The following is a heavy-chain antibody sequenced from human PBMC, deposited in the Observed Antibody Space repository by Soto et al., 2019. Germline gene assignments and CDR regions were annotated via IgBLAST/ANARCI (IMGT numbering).Heavy chain of an antibody. J-gene: IGHJ6*04. CDR1: GFTLSGRS. D-gene: IGHD3-10*01. CDR2: IDNAGTDS. CDR3: ARGWFGPDV. V-gene: IGHV3-74*01. Sequence: EVQLVESGGGLVQPGGSLRLSCAASGFTLSGRSMHWVRQAPGKGLVWVSGIDNAGTDSTYADSVKGRFTSSRDNAKNMLYLQMTSLRVEAPPGYYCARGWFGPDVWAKGPRSPSPQ.